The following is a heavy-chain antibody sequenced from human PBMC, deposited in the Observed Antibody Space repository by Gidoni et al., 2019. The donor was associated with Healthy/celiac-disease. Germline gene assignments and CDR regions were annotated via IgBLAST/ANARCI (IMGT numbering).Heavy chain of an antibody. V-gene: IGHV4-39*07. CDR2: IYYSGST. D-gene: IGHD1-26*01. J-gene: IGHJ3*02. CDR1: GGSISSSSYY. Sequence: QLQLQESGPGLVKPSETLSLTCTVSGGSISSSSYYWGWIRQPPGKGLEWIGSIYYSGSTYYNPSLKSRVTISVDTSKNQFSLKLSSVTAADTAVYYCDRYSGSPDAFDIWGQGTMVTVSS. CDR3: DRYSGSPDAFDI.